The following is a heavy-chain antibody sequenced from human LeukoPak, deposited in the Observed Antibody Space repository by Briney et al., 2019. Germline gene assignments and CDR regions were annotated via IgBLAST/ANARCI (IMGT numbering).Heavy chain of an antibody. Sequence: GGSLRLFCTVSGFTVSSNSMSWVRQAPGKGLEWVSFIYSDNTHYSDSVKGRFTISRDNSKNTLYLQMNSLRAEDTAVYYCARRAGAYSHPYDYWGQGTLVTVSS. CDR1: GFTVSSNS. CDR2: IYSDNT. V-gene: IGHV3-53*01. D-gene: IGHD4/OR15-4a*01. J-gene: IGHJ4*02. CDR3: ARRAGAYSHPYDY.